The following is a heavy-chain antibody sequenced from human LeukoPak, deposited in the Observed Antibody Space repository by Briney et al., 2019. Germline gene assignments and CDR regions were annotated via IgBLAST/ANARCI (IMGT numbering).Heavy chain of an antibody. V-gene: IGHV6-1*01. CDR1: GDSVSSNTAA. J-gene: IGHJ4*02. Sequence: SQTLSLTCVISGDSVSSNTAAWNWIRQSPSRGLEWLGRTYYRSQWYNEYAMSVKSRITINADTSKDQFSLQVYSVTSEDTAVYYCARVGVPGAHFFDYWGQGALVIVPS. CDR3: ARVGVPGAHFFDY. CDR2: TYYRSQWYN. D-gene: IGHD6-19*01.